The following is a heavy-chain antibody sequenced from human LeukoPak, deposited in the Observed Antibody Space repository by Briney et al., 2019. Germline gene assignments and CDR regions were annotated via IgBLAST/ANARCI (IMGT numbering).Heavy chain of an antibody. J-gene: IGHJ4*02. D-gene: IGHD2-15*01. CDR3: ARGHPGLPSARRLFDLNLRAFDY. Sequence: SETLSLTCAVYGGSFSGYYWSWIRQPPWKGLEWIGEINHSGSTNYNPSLKSRVTISVDTSKNQFSLKLSSVTAADTAVYYCARGHPGLPSARRLFDLNLRAFDYWGQGTLVTVSS. V-gene: IGHV4-34*01. CDR2: INHSGST. CDR1: GGSFSGYY.